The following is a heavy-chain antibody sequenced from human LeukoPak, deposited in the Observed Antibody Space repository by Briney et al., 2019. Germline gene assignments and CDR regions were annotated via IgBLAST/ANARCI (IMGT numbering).Heavy chain of an antibody. Sequence: ASVKVSCKASGYTFPSNGIIWVRQAPGQGLEWMGWISAYNGDTNYAHELQGRVTMTTDTSTSTVYMELRSLRSDDTAVYYCARGPAAMMGRVDYWGQGTLVTVSS. CDR1: GYTFPSNG. J-gene: IGHJ4*02. D-gene: IGHD2-2*01. V-gene: IGHV1-18*01. CDR3: ARGPAAMMGRVDY. CDR2: ISAYNGDT.